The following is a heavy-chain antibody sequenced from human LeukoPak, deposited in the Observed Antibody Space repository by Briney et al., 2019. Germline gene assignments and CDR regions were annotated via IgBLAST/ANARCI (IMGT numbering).Heavy chain of an antibody. CDR1: GFTFDDYA. D-gene: IGHD6-13*01. Sequence: GRSLRLSCAASGFTFDDYAMHWVRQAPGKGLEWVSGISWNSGSIGYADSVKGRFAISRDNAKNSLYLQMNSLRAEDTALYYCAKPTTAGYSSSWFPLDAFDIWGQGTMVTVSS. CDR2: ISWNSGSI. V-gene: IGHV3-9*01. CDR3: AKPTTAGYSSSWFPLDAFDI. J-gene: IGHJ3*02.